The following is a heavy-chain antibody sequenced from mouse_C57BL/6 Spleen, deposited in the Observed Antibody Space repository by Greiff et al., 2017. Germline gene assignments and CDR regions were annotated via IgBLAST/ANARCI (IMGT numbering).Heavy chain of an antibody. D-gene: IGHD2-2*01. V-gene: IGHV5-9-1*02. CDR3: TRGTVTHFDY. CDR1: GFTFSSYA. Sequence: EVHLVESGEGLVKPGGSLKLSCAASGFTFSSYAMSWVRQTPEKRLEWVAYISSGGDYIYYADTVKGRFTISRDNARNTLSLQMSSLKSEDTAMYYCTRGTVTHFDYWGQGTTLTVSS. CDR2: ISSGGDYI. J-gene: IGHJ2*01.